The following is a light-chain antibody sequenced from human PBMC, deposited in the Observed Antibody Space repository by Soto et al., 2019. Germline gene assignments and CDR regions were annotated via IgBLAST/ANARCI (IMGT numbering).Light chain of an antibody. V-gene: IGKV3-20*01. CDR3: QQYGNSPT. Sequence: EMVLTKSPGTLSLSPGERATLFCRASQSVSSSYLAWYQQKPRHAPRLLIYGASSRATGIPDRFSGSGSGTDFTFTISRLEPEDFGVYYCQQYGNSPTFGGGTKVEI. J-gene: IGKJ4*01. CDR2: GAS. CDR1: QSVSSSY.